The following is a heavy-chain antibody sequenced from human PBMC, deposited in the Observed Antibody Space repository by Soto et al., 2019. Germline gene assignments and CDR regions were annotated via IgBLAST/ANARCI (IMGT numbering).Heavy chain of an antibody. V-gene: IGHV4-38-2*01. J-gene: IGHJ4*02. Sequence: SETLSLTCDVSGYSISSGYYWAWVRQPPGKGMEWIGSINHRGNSYYNPSLKSRVTISVDTSKNQGSLKVSSVTAADTAIYYCARLTGGFRLVLDYWGQGTQVTVSS. CDR3: ARLTGGFRLVLDY. CDR1: GYSISSGYY. D-gene: IGHD3-16*01. CDR2: INHRGNS.